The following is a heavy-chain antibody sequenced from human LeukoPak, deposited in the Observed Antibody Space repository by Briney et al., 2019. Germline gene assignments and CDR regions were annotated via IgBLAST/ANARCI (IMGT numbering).Heavy chain of an antibody. CDR2: INHSGST. CDR1: GGSFSGYF. V-gene: IGHV4-34*01. D-gene: IGHD6-13*01. J-gene: IGHJ5*02. Sequence: SETLSLTCAVYGGSFSGYFWSWTRQAPGKGLEWIGEINHSGSTNYNPSLKSRVTISVDTSKKQFSLKLSSVTAADTAVYYCARGLQAYSSSWYALVNWFDPWGQGTLVAVSS. CDR3: ARGLQAYSSSWYALVNWFDP.